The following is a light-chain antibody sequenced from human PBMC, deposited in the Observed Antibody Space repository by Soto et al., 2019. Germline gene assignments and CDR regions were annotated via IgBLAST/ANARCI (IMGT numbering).Light chain of an antibody. V-gene: IGKV3-15*01. CDR2: GAS. J-gene: IGKJ3*01. Sequence: EIEMTQSPATLSVSPGERATLSCRASQSVSSNLAWYHQKAGQAPRLLIYGASTRATGIPARFSGSGSGTEFTLTISSLQSEDFAVYYCQQYNNWPPRFTFGPGPKVDIK. CDR3: QQYNNWPPRFT. CDR1: QSVSSN.